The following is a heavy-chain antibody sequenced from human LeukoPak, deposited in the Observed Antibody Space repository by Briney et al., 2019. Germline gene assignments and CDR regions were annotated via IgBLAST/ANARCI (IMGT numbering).Heavy chain of an antibody. D-gene: IGHD3-10*01. CDR2: ISAYNGNT. V-gene: IGHV1-18*01. CDR3: ASETYYYGSGSYYKSVY. J-gene: IGHJ4*02. CDR1: GYTFTSYG. Sequence: ASVKVSCKASGYTFTSYGISWVRQAPGQGLEWMGWISAYNGNTNYAQKLQGRVTMTTDTSTSTAYMDLRSLRSDDTAVYYCASETYYYGSGSYYKSVYWGQGTLVTVSS.